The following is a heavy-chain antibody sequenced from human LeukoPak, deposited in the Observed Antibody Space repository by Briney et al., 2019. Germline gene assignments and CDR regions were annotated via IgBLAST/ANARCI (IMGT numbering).Heavy chain of an antibody. CDR1: GYTFTGYY. Sequence: ASVKVSCKASGYTFTGYYMLWVRQAPGQGLEWMGWINPNSGGTNYAQKFQGRVTMTRDTSISTAYMELSRLRSDDTAVYYCARKYGGSGSKLGFDWFDPWGQGTLVTVSS. J-gene: IGHJ5*02. D-gene: IGHD3-10*01. V-gene: IGHV1-2*02. CDR3: ARKYGGSGSKLGFDWFDP. CDR2: INPNSGGT.